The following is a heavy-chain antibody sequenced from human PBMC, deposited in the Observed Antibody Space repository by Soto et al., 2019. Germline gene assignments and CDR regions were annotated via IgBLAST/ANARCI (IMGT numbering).Heavy chain of an antibody. CDR2: IYYSGST. J-gene: IGHJ4*02. CDR3: ARLVSDSSGYRPG. CDR1: GGSISSSSYY. Sequence: QLQLQESGPGLVKPSETLSLTCTVSGGSISSSSYYWGWIRQPPGKGLEWIGSIYYSGSTYYNPSRTSRAPISVDPSTHQFSLKLSSVTAADTAVYYCARLVSDSSGYRPGWGQGTLVTVSS. V-gene: IGHV4-39*01. D-gene: IGHD3-22*01.